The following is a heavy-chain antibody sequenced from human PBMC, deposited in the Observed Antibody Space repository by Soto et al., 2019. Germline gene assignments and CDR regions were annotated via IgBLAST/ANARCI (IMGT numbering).Heavy chain of an antibody. CDR2: IIPILGIA. V-gene: IGHV1-69*02. CDR1: GGTFSSYT. D-gene: IGHD2-15*01. Sequence: AASVKVSCKASGGTFSSYTISWVRQAPGQGLEWMGRIIPILGIANYAQKFQGRVTITADKSTSTAYMELSSLRSEDTAVYYCARGGLRHIVGNWFDPWGQGTLVTVSS. J-gene: IGHJ5*02. CDR3: ARGGLRHIVGNWFDP.